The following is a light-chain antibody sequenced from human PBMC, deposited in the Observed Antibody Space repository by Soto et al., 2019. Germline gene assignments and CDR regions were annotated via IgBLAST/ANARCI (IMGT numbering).Light chain of an antibody. CDR1: QSVSSSY. J-gene: IGKJ1*01. CDR3: QQYGSSPQT. V-gene: IGKV3-20*01. CDR2: GAS. Sequence: EIVLTQSPGTLSLSPGERATLSCMSSQSVSSSYLAWYQQKPGQAPRLLIYGASSRATGIPDRFTGSGSGTDFTLTINRLEPEDFAVYFCQQYGSSPQTFGQGTKVDIK.